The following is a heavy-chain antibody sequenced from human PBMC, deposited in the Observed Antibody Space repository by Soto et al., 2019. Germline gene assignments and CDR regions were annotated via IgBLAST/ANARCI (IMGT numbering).Heavy chain of an antibody. CDR2: IYYSGST. CDR3: ARRYGSFFAI. J-gene: IGHJ3*02. CDR1: GGSISSYY. V-gene: IGHV4-59*08. D-gene: IGHD3-10*01. Sequence: QVQLQESGPGLVTPSETLSLTCTVSGGSISSYYWSWIRQHPGKGLEWIGYIYYSGSTNYHPTLKGRVTISVDTSKNQFSLKLSSVTAADTAVYYCARRYGSFFAIWGHGRMITVSS.